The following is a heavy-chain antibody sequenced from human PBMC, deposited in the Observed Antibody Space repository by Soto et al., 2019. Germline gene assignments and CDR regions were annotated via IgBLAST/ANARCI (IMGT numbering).Heavy chain of an antibody. CDR1: GYTFTSYG. Sequence: GASVKVSCKASGYTFTSYGISWVRQAPGQGLEWMGWISAYNGNTNYAQKLQGRVTMTTDTSTSTAYMELRSLRSDDTAVYYCARGRKGSGATTGGLFYWGQGVLVTVSS. D-gene: IGHD5-12*01. CDR3: ARGRKGSGATTGGLFY. J-gene: IGHJ4*02. V-gene: IGHV1-18*01. CDR2: ISAYNGNT.